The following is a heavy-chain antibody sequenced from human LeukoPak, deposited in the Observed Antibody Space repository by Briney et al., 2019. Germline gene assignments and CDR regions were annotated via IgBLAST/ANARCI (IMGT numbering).Heavy chain of an antibody. CDR3: ARGYCSGGSCYSSFDY. V-gene: IGHV1-18*01. CDR2: ISAYNGNT. CDR1: GYTFTSYG. D-gene: IGHD2-15*01. J-gene: IGHJ4*02. Sequence: ASVKASCKASGYTFTSYGISWVRQAPGQGLEWMGWISAYNGNTNYAQKLQGRVTMTTDTSTSTAYMELRSLRSDDTAVYYCARGYCSGGSCYSSFDYWGQGTLVTVSS.